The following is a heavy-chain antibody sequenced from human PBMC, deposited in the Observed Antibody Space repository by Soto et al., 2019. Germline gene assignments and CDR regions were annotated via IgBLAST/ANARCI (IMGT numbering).Heavy chain of an antibody. CDR3: ARGRGYCGGTNCYLDY. V-gene: IGHV3-48*02. CDR1: GFSFSSHS. Sequence: EVQLVESGGGLVQPGGSLRLSCAASGFSFSSHSMKWVRQAPGKGLEWVSYISSSGSTIYYADSVKGRFTISRDNAKNSLYLQMNSLRYDDTAVYYCARGRGYCGGTNCYLDYWGQGALVTVSS. J-gene: IGHJ4*02. D-gene: IGHD2-21*01. CDR2: ISSSGSTI.